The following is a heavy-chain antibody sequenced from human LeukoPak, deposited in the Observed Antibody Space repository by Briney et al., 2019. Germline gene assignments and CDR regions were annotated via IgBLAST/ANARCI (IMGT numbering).Heavy chain of an antibody. V-gene: IGHV3-74*01. J-gene: IGHJ4*02. CDR2: INSDGSST. D-gene: IGHD1-26*01. CDR3: ARDGVGATIDY. Sequence: PGGSLRLSCAASGFTFSSYAMSWVRQAPGKGLVWVSRINSDGSSTSYADFVKGRFTISRDNAKNTLYLQMNSLRAEDTAVYYCARDGVGATIDYWGQGTLVTVSA. CDR1: GFTFSSYA.